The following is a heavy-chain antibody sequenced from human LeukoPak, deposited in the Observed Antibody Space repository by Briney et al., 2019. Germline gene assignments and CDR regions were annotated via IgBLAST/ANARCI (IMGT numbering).Heavy chain of an antibody. CDR3: TTDAAWYY. CDR2: IIPILGIA. V-gene: IGHV1-69*02. Sequence: SVKVSCKASGYTFTGYYMHWVRQAPGQGLEWMGRIIPILGIANYAQKFQGRVTITADKSTSTAYMELSSLRSEDTAVYYCTTDAAWYYWGQGTLVTVSP. D-gene: IGHD1-14*01. CDR1: GYTFTGYY. J-gene: IGHJ4*02.